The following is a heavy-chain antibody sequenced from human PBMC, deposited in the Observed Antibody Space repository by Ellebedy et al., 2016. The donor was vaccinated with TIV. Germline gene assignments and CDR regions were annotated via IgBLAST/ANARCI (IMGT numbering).Heavy chain of an antibody. CDR1: GFTFNSYA. V-gene: IGHV3-30-3*01. J-gene: IGHJ4*02. CDR3: AKGVSVDYRPFDY. CDR2: ISYDGNSK. D-gene: IGHD4-11*01. Sequence: GESLKISCAASGFTFNSYAMHWVRQAPGKGLEWVAVISYDGNSKYYADSVKGRFTISRDTSKNTLYLQMNSLRAEDTAVYYCAKGVSVDYRPFDYWGQGTLVTVSS.